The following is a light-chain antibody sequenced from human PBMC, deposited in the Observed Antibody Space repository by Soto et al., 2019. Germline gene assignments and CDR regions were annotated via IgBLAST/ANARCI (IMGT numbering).Light chain of an antibody. V-gene: IGLV1-44*01. CDR3: ATCDDGLNGLWV. CDR2: GND. CDR1: SSNIGNNY. J-gene: IGLJ3*02. Sequence: QSVLTQPPSVSAAPGQNVTISCSGTSSNIGNNYVSWYQQLPGTAPTLLIFGNDQRPSGVPDRFSGSKSGTSASLAISGLQSEDEADYYCATCDDGLNGLWVFGGGTKLTVL.